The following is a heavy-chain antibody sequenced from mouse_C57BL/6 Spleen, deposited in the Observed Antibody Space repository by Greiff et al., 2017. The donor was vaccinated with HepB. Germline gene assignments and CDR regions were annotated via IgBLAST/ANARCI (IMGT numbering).Heavy chain of an antibody. D-gene: IGHD1-1*01. CDR1: GYTFTDYE. J-gene: IGHJ1*03. V-gene: IGHV1-15*01. CDR2: IDPETGGT. CDR3: TSITTVPHWYFDV. Sequence: VQVVESGAELVRPGASVALSCKASGYTFTDYEMHWVKQTPVHGLEWIGAIDPETGGTAYNQKFKGKAILTADKSSSTAYMELRSLTSEDSAVYYCTSITTVPHWYFDVWGTGTTVTVSS.